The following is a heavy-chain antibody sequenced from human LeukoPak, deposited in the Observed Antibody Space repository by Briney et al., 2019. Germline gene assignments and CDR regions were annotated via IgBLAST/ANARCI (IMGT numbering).Heavy chain of an antibody. J-gene: IGHJ3*02. CDR3: ARDLVTVTKGFDI. V-gene: IGHV4-59*11. CDR1: DDSFSSHY. D-gene: IGHD4-17*01. Sequence: SETLSLTCAVSDDSFSSHYWTWIRQPPGKGLEWIGYISYIGSTNYNPSLKSRVAISIDTSKNQFSLKLSSVTAADTAVYYCARDLVTVTKGFDIWGQGTMVSVSS. CDR2: ISYIGST.